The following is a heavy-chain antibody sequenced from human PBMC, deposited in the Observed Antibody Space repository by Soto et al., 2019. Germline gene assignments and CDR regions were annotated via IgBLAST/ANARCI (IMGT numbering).Heavy chain of an antibody. CDR2: IYPGDSDT. J-gene: IGHJ6*02. CDR1: GYSFANYW. V-gene: IGHV5-51*01. CDR3: ARNRLRQYYYGMDV. D-gene: IGHD3-10*01. Sequence: GESLKISCQGSGYSFANYWIAWVSQMPGKGLEWVGVIYPGDSDTRYSPSFRGQVTISADKSISHVYLQWSSLKASDTAMYYCARNRLRQYYYGMDVWGQGTTVTVSS.